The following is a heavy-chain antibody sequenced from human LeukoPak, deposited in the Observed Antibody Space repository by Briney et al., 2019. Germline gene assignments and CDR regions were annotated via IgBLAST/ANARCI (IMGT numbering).Heavy chain of an antibody. V-gene: IGHV4-38-2*01. CDR1: GYSISSGYY. Sequence: SETLSLTCAVSGYSISSGYYWGWIRQPPGKGLEGIGSIYHSGSTYYNPSLKSRVTISVDTSKNQFSLKLSSVTAADTDVYYCARLPVTNYYMDVWGKGTTVTVSS. CDR2: IYHSGST. CDR3: ARLPVTNYYMDV. D-gene: IGHD4-17*01. J-gene: IGHJ6*03.